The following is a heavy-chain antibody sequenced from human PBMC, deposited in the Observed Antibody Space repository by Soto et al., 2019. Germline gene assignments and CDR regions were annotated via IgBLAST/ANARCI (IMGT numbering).Heavy chain of an antibody. CDR2: IYWNDDK. D-gene: IGHD6-13*01. CDR1: GFSLSTSGVG. J-gene: IGHJ4*02. CDR3: ARPPRGIAAFYFDY. V-gene: IGHV2-5*01. Sequence: SGPTLVNPTQTLTLTCTFSGFSLSTSGVGVGWIRQPPGKALEWLALIYWNDDKRYSPSLKSRLTITKDTSKNQVVLTVTNMDPVDTPTYYCARPPRGIAAFYFDYWGQGTLVTVSS.